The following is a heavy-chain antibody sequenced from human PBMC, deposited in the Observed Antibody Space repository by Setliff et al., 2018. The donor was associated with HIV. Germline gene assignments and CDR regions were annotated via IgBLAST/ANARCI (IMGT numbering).Heavy chain of an antibody. Sequence: PSETLSLTCAVYGGSFSGYYWSWIRYTPGRGLQWIGQIDHSGSTNYNPSLKSRVTLSVDASKNQFSLKVKSVTAADTATYYCAKKGRYYYGSGVTTDYFDDWGQGTPVTVSS. D-gene: IGHD3-10*01. CDR2: IDHSGST. CDR3: AKKGRYYYGSGVTTDYFDD. CDR1: GGSFSGYY. J-gene: IGHJ4*02. V-gene: IGHV4-34*01.